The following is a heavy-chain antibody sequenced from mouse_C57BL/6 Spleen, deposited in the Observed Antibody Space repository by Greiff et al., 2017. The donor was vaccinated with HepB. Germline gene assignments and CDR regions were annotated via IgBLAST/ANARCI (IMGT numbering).Heavy chain of an antibody. D-gene: IGHD2-2*01. CDR2: IDPETGGT. CDR1: GYTFTDYE. V-gene: IGHV1-15*01. Sequence: QVHVKQSGAELVRPGASVTLSCKASGYTFTDYEMHWVKQTPVHGLEWIGAIDPETGGTAYNQKFKGKAILTADKSSSTAYMELRSLTSEDSAVYYCTRDGYDGGCDYWGQGTTLTVSS. J-gene: IGHJ2*01. CDR3: TRDGYDGGCDY.